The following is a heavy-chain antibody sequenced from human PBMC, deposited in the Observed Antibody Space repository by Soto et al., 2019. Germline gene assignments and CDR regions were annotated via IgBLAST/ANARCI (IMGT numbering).Heavy chain of an antibody. CDR3: VRGDRFDY. D-gene: IGHD3-10*01. J-gene: IGHJ4*01. Sequence: PGGSLRLSCAASGFTFSTYWVHWVRRVPGKGLVWVARINGDGSNARVAESVKGRFTISRDNAKNTLDLQMSSLRVEDTAVYYCVRGDRFDYWGHGTLVTVSS. CDR1: GFTFSTYW. CDR2: INGDGSNA. V-gene: IGHV3-74*01.